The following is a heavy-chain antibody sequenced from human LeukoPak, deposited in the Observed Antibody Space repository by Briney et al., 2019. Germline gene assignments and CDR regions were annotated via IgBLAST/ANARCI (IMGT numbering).Heavy chain of an antibody. J-gene: IGHJ4*02. V-gene: IGHV4-59*01. CDR1: GGSISSYY. D-gene: IGHD1-26*01. CDR3: ARGSKSGSLFWGYYFDY. Sequence: SETLSLTCTVSGGSISSYYWSWIRQPPGKGLERIGYIYYSGSTNYNPSLKSRVTISVDTSKNQFSLKLSSVTAADTAVYYCARGSKSGSLFWGYYFDYWGQGTLVTVSS. CDR2: IYYSGST.